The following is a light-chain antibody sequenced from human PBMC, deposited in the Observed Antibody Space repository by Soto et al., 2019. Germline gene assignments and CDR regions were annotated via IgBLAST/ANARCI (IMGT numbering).Light chain of an antibody. J-gene: IGLJ1*01. CDR3: SSYTSSSTQV. CDR2: DVS. V-gene: IGLV2-14*01. Sequence: LSQPASVSGSPGQSITISCTGTSSDVGGYNYVSWYQQHPGKAPKLMIYDVSNRPSGVSNRFSGSKSGNTASLTISGLQAEDEADYYCSSYTSSSTQVFGTGTKVTVL. CDR1: SSDVGGYNY.